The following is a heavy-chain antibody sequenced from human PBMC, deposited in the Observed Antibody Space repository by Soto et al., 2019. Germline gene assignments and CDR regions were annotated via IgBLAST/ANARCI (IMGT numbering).Heavy chain of an antibody. CDR1: GYTFTSYG. V-gene: IGHV1-18*01. J-gene: IGHJ4*02. Sequence: QVQLVQSGPEVKKPGASVKVSCKTSGYTFTSYGITWVRQAPGQGLEWMGWITTDKGKTTYAQKFQGRVTMTTDTSTSTANMELRSLRSDDTAVYYCPNRSQAFDYWGEGTLVTVST. CDR2: ITTDKGKT. CDR3: PNRSQAFDY.